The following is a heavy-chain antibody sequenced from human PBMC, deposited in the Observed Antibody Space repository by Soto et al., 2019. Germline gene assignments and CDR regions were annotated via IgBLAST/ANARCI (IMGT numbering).Heavy chain of an antibody. Sequence: PGGSLRLSCAASGFTVSSNYMSWVRQAPGKGLEWVSVIYSGGSTYYADSVKGRFTISRDNSKNTLYLQMNSLRAEDTAVYYCAIIPGYSSSWEYYGMDVWGQGTTVTVSS. CDR2: IYSGGST. D-gene: IGHD6-13*01. V-gene: IGHV3-53*01. CDR3: AIIPGYSSSWEYYGMDV. J-gene: IGHJ6*02. CDR1: GFTVSSNY.